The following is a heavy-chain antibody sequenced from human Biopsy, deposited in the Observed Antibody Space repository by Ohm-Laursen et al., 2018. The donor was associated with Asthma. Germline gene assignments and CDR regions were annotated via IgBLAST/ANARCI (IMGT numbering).Heavy chain of an antibody. V-gene: IGHV3-53*01. CDR3: ARGDSSGWSHYYFDY. Sequence: SLRLSCAASGFTVSRDHMFWVRQAPGKGLEWVSVIYSGGTSHTADSVRGRFTISRDFSKNTLYLRMHSLRVEDTAVYYCARGDSSGWSHYYFDYWGQGTLVTVSS. CDR1: GFTVSRDH. CDR2: IYSGGTS. D-gene: IGHD6-19*01. J-gene: IGHJ4*02.